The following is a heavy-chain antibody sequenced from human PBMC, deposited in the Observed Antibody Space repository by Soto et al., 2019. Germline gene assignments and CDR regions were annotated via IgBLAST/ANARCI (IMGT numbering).Heavy chain of an antibody. D-gene: IGHD6-19*01. V-gene: IGHV3-23*01. Sequence: EVQLLESGGGLVQPGGSLRLSCAGSGFSFGNYAMSWVRQAPGKGLEWVAAITGSGGRTYHAESVKGRLTISRGNSKNTLYLQLNSLRVADTAVYYCANDSWGGAGSGSSHDYWGQGILVTVSS. CDR3: ANDSWGGAGSGSSHDY. CDR2: ITGSGGRT. J-gene: IGHJ4*02. CDR1: GFSFGNYA.